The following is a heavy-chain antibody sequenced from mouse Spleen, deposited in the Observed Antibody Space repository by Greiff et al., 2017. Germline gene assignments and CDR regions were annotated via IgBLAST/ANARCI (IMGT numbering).Heavy chain of an antibody. CDR2: INYDGSST. Sequence: EVKLVESEGGLVQPGSSMKLSCTASGFTFSDYYMAWVRQVPEKGLEWVANINYDGSSTYYLDSLKSRFIISRDNAKNILYLQMSSLKSEDTATYYCARAYYDYGYWYFDVWGAGTTVTVSS. D-gene: IGHD2-4*01. CDR3: ARAYYDYGYWYFDV. V-gene: IGHV5-16*01. CDR1: GFTFSDYY. J-gene: IGHJ1*01.